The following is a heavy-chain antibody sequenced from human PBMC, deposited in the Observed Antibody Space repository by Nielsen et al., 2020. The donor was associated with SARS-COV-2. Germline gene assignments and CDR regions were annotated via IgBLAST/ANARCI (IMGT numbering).Heavy chain of an antibody. D-gene: IGHD6-13*01. CDR3: ARISSSWNDY. CDR2: ISSSSSYT. CDR1: GFTFSSYE. J-gene: IGHJ4*02. V-gene: IGHV3-21*05. Sequence: GESLKISCAASGFTFSSYEMNWVRQAPGKGLEWVSYISSSSSYTNYADSVKGRFTISRDNAKNSLYLQMNSLRAEDTAVYYCARISSSWNDYWGQGTLVTVSS.